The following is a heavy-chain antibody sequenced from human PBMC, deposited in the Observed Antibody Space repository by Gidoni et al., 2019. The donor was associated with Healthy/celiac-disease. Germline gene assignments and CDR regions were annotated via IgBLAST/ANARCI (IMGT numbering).Heavy chain of an antibody. CDR2: IRSKAYGGTT. CDR1: GFTFGDYA. J-gene: IGHJ4*02. D-gene: IGHD2-21*02. CDR3: TRERRVNCGGDCYSGY. V-gene: IGHV3-49*05. Sequence: EVQLVESGGGLVKPGRSLRLSCTASGFTFGDYAMSWFRQAPGKGLEWVGFIRSKAYGGTTEYAASVKGRFTISRDDSKSIAYLQMNSLKTEDTAVYYCTRERRVNCGGDCYSGYWGQGTLVTVSS.